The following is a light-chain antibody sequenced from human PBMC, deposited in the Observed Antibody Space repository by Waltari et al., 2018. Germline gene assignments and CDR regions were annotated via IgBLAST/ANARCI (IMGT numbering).Light chain of an antibody. CDR2: GAA. V-gene: IGKV3-20*01. CDR1: QSVSSSY. Sequence: EIVLTQSPGTLSLSPGERATLSCRASQSVSSSYLAWYQQKPGQAPRLLSYGAASRATGIPDRFSGSGSGTDFTRTISRLEPEYFAVYYCQQYGSSPGLFTFGPGTKVDIK. J-gene: IGKJ3*01. CDR3: QQYGSSPGLFT.